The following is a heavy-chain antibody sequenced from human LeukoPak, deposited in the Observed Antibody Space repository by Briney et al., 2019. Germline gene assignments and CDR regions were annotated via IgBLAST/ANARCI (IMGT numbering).Heavy chain of an antibody. Sequence: ASVTVSCKASGYSFTNLDVNWVRQATGQGLECMGWMNPNSGNKGYAQKFQGRVTMTMNTSITTAYMELSSLRSEDTAVYYCARGPQWRGDYYYMDVWGRGTTVTVSS. D-gene: IGHD6-19*01. CDR3: ARGPQWRGDYYYMDV. V-gene: IGHV1-8*01. CDR2: MNPNSGNK. J-gene: IGHJ6*03. CDR1: GYSFTNLD.